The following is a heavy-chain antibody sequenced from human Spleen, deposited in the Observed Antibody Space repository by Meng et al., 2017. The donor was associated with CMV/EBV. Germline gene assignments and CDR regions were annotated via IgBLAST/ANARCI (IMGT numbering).Heavy chain of an antibody. Sequence: GESLKISCAASGFTFSSYWMSWVRQAPGKGLEWVANIKQDGSEKYYVDSVKGRFTISRDNAKNSLYLQMNSLRAEDTAVYYCARGLDPSRGYYFDYWGQGTLVTVSS. V-gene: IGHV3-7*03. J-gene: IGHJ4*02. D-gene: IGHD3-10*01. CDR2: IKQDGSEK. CDR3: ARGLDPSRGYYFDY. CDR1: GFTFSSYW.